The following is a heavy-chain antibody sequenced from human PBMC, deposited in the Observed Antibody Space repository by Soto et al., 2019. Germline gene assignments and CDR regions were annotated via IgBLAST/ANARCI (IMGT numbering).Heavy chain of an antibody. D-gene: IGHD2-15*01. CDR3: AREGICSGGSCYSEPYYYYYMDV. Sequence: GASVKVSCKASGYTFTSYGISWVRQAPGQGLEWMGWISAYNGNTNYAQKLQGRVTMTTDTSTSTAYMELRSLRSDDTAVYYCAREGICSGGSCYSEPYYYYYMDVWGKGTTVTVSS. CDR1: GYTFTSYG. V-gene: IGHV1-18*01. CDR2: ISAYNGNT. J-gene: IGHJ6*03.